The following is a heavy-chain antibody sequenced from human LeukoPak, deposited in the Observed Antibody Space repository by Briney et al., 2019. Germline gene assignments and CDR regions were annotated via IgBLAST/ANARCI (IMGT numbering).Heavy chain of an antibody. D-gene: IGHD3-10*01. CDR1: GFTFNRHH. V-gene: IGHV3-74*01. CDR3: ARGSSAGSGTAYVMFDY. CDR2: IKSDGSVT. Sequence: PGGSLRLSCEVSGFTFNRHHMHWVRQAPGKGLVWVSFIKSDGSVTAYADSVKGRFTVSRDNAKNTMVLQVNSLRAEDTAVYFCARGSSAGSGTAYVMFDYWGQGILVTVSS. J-gene: IGHJ4*02.